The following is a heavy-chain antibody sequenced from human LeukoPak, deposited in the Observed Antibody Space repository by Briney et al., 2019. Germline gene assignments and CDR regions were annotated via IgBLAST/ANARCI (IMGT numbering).Heavy chain of an antibody. D-gene: IGHD3-3*01. CDR1: GFTFSSYA. J-gene: IGHJ4*02. CDR2: ISGSGGST. Sequence: GSLRLSCAASGFTFSSYAMSWVRQAPGKGLEWVSAISGSGGSTYYADSVKGRFTISRDNSKNTLYLQMNSLRAEDTAVYYCAKAWGNYDIWSGFDYWGQGTLVTVSS. CDR3: AKAWGNYDIWSGFDY. V-gene: IGHV3-23*01.